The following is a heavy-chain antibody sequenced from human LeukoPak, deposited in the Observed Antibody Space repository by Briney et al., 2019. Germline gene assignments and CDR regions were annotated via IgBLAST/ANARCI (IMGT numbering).Heavy chain of an antibody. CDR3: ARGRDSSGYYLPSDY. CDR1: GYTFTGYY. V-gene: IGHV1-2*02. CDR2: INPNSGGT. D-gene: IGHD3-22*01. Sequence: ASVKVSCKASGYTFTGYYMHWVRQAPGQGLEWMGWINPNSGGTNYAQKFQGRVTMTRDTSISTAYMELSRLRSDDTAVYYCARGRDSSGYYLPSDYWGQGTLVTVSS. J-gene: IGHJ4*02.